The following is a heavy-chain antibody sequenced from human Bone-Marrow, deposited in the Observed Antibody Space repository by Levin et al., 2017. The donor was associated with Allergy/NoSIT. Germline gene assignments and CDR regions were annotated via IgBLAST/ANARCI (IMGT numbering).Heavy chain of an antibody. CDR2: ISYDGSNK. J-gene: IGHJ4*02. CDR1: GFTFSSYA. V-gene: IGHV3-30*04. D-gene: IGHD3-22*01. CDR3: ARDEWNDSSGYYHY. Sequence: GGSLRLSCAASGFTFSSYAMHWVRQAPGKGLEWVAVISYDGSNKYYADSVKGRFTISRVNSKNTLYLQMNSLRAEDTAVYYCARDEWNDSSGYYHYWGQGTLVTVSS.